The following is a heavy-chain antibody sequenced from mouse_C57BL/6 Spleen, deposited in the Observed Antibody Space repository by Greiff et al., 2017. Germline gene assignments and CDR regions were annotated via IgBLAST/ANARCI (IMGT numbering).Heavy chain of an antibody. CDR3: TRPRGGYPYWYFDV. D-gene: IGHD2-2*01. CDR2: IRNKANNHAT. CDR1: GFTFSDAW. Sequence: EVKLMESGGGLVQPGGSMKLSCAASGFTFSDAWMDWVRQSPEKGLEWVAEIRNKANNHATYYAESVKGRFTISRDDSKSCVYLQMNSLRAEDTGIYYCTRPRGGYPYWYFDVWGTGTTVTVSS. V-gene: IGHV6-6*01. J-gene: IGHJ1*03.